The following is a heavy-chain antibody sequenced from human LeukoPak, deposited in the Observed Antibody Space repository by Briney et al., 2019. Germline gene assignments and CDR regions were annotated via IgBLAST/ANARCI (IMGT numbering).Heavy chain of an antibody. J-gene: IGHJ5*02. V-gene: IGHV3-7*01. CDR3: ARCNGGGWFDP. Sequence: PGGSLRLSCAASGFTFSSYWVSWVRQAPGKGLEWVANIKQDGSEKYYVDSVKGRFTISRDNAKNSLYLQMNSLRAEDTAVYYCARCNGGGWFDPWGQGTLVTVSS. D-gene: IGHD2-8*01. CDR1: GFTFSSYW. CDR2: IKQDGSEK.